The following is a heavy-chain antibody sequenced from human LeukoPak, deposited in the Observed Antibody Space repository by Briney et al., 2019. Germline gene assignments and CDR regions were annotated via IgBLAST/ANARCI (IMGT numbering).Heavy chain of an antibody. CDR3: ASRDSSSTNALDY. V-gene: IGHV4-34*01. J-gene: IGHJ4*02. CDR1: GGSFSGYY. Sequence: PSETLSLTCAVYGGSFSGYYWSWIRQPPGKGLEWIGEINHSGSTNYNPSLKSRVTMSVDTSKNQFSLKLSSVTAADTAVYYCASRDSSSTNALDYWGQGTLVTVSS. CDR2: INHSGST. D-gene: IGHD6-13*01.